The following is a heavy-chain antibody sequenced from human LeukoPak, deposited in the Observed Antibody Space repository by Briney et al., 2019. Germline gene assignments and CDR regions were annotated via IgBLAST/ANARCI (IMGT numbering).Heavy chain of an antibody. Sequence: SETLSLTCTVSGGSISSSSYYWSWIRQPPGKGLEWIGEINHSGSTNYNPSLKSRVTISVDTSKNQFSLKLSSVTAADTAVYYCARGGGYYYYYFDYWGQGTLVTVSS. CDR1: GGSISSSSYY. CDR2: INHSGST. V-gene: IGHV4-39*07. J-gene: IGHJ4*02. D-gene: IGHD3-22*01. CDR3: ARGGGYYYYYFDY.